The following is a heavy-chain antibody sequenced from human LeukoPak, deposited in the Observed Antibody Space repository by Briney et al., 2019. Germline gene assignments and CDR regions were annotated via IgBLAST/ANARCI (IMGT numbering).Heavy chain of an antibody. CDR3: ARHRGYCTGGSCYSGWYFDL. CDR1: GDSISSSSDYY. V-gene: IGHV4-39*01. Sequence: NASETLSLTCTVSGDSISSSSDYYWGWIRQPPGKGLECIGSFYYSCTTYYTPSLQSPVTISVAASKNPFSLKLSSVTAADTALYYCARHRGYCTGGSCYSGWYFDLWGRGTLVTVSS. CDR2: FYYSCTT. D-gene: IGHD2-15*01. J-gene: IGHJ2*01.